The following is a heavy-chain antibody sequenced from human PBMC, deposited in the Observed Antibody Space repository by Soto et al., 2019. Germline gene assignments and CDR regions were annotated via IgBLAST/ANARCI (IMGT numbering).Heavy chain of an antibody. CDR2: IYYSGST. CDR3: ARLELSSGGYSNNYYYYYGMDV. V-gene: IGHV4-59*08. D-gene: IGHD3-22*01. Sequence: PSETLSLTCTVSGGSFSPNYWSWIRQPPGKGLEWVGYIYYSGSTNYNPSLQSRVTISVDTSKNQFSLKLSSVTAADTAVYYCARLELSSGGYSNNYYYYYGMDVWGQGTTVTVSS. CDR1: GGSFSPNY. J-gene: IGHJ6*02.